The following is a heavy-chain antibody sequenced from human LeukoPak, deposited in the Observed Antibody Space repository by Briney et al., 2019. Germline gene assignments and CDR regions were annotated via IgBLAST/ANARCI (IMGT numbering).Heavy chain of an antibody. V-gene: IGHV3-66*01. CDR3: ARARAAAGTWFAYYYYGMDV. J-gene: IGHJ6*02. Sequence: GGSLRLSCAASGFTVSSNYMSWVRQAPGKGLEWVSVIYSGGSTYYADSVKGGFTISRDNSKNTLYLQMNSLRAEDTAVYYCARARAAAGTWFAYYYYGMDVWGQGTTVTVSS. CDR1: GFTVSSNY. D-gene: IGHD6-13*01. CDR2: IYSGGST.